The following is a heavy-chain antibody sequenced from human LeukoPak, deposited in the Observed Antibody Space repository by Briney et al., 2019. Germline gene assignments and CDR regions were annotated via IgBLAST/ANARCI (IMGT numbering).Heavy chain of an antibody. D-gene: IGHD3-9*01. CDR2: ISSSGSTI. J-gene: IGHJ4*02. V-gene: IGHV3-21*04. CDR3: AGDHYDILTGYYGRFDY. CDR1: GFTFSSYS. Sequence: GGSLRLSCAASGFTFSSYSMNWVRQAPGKGLEWVSSISSSGSTIYYADSVKGRFTISRDNAKNSLYLQMNSLRAEDTAVYYCAGDHYDILTGYYGRFDYWGQGTLVTVSS.